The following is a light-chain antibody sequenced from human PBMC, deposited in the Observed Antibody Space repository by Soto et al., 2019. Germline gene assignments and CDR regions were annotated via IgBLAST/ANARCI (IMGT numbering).Light chain of an antibody. Sequence: EIVLTQSPGTLSLSPGERATLSCRASQRVSSSYLAWYQQKPGQAPRLLIYGTSSRATAIPDRFSGSGSGTDFTLTISRLEAEDFEVYYCQQYGSSSSTFGQGTKVEIK. J-gene: IGKJ1*01. CDR3: QQYGSSSST. CDR1: QRVSSSY. V-gene: IGKV3-20*01. CDR2: GTS.